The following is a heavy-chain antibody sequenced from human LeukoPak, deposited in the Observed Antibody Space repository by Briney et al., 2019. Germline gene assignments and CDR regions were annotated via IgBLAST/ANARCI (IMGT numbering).Heavy chain of an antibody. D-gene: IGHD3-22*01. J-gene: IGHJ4*02. Sequence: GGSLRLSCAASGFTFSSYGMHWVRQAPGKGLEWVAVIWYDGSNKYYADSVKGRFTISRDNSKNTLYLQMNSLRAEDTAVYYCARDRNTMTEFDYWGQGTLVTVSS. V-gene: IGHV3-33*01. CDR1: GFTFSSYG. CDR2: IWYDGSNK. CDR3: ARDRNTMTEFDY.